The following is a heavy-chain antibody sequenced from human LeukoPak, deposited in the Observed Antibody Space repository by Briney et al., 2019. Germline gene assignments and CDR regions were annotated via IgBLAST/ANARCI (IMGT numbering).Heavy chain of an antibody. Sequence: ASARVSCRASRYSFTAYYIHWVRQAPGQGLEWMGRINPNSGDTNFAQKFRGRVTMTRNTSINTAYMELNRLRSDDTAVYYCARGGAAAGTKYNWFDPWGQGTLVTVSS. V-gene: IGHV1-2*06. J-gene: IGHJ5*02. D-gene: IGHD6-13*01. CDR2: INPNSGDT. CDR1: RYSFTAYY. CDR3: ARGGAAAGTKYNWFDP.